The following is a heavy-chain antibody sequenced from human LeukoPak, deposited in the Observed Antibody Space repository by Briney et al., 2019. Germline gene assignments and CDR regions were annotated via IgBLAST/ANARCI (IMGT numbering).Heavy chain of an antibody. D-gene: IGHD1-26*01. J-gene: IGHJ4*02. CDR1: GDSITSTTYY. V-gene: IGHV4-39*01. CDR2: IYYSGNT. CDR3: ARSTSGSYFWADK. Sequence: SETLSLTCTVSGDSITSTTYYWGWVRQSPGKGLEWIGRIYYSGNTYYNPSLKSRVTISVDTSKSQCSLKLTSVTAADTAVYYCARSTSGSYFWADKWGQGTLVTVSS.